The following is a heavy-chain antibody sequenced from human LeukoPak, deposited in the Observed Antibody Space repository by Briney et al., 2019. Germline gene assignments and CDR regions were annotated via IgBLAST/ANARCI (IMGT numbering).Heavy chain of an antibody. CDR3: ARGFDSSGYYSFFDY. CDR1: GGTFSSYA. Sequence: SVKVSCKASGGTFSSYAISWVRQAPGQGLEWMGGIIPIFGTANYAQKFQGRVTITADESTSTAYMELSSLRSEDTAVYYCARGFDSSGYYSFFDYWGQGTLVTVSS. V-gene: IGHV1-69*13. CDR2: IIPIFGTA. D-gene: IGHD3-22*01. J-gene: IGHJ4*02.